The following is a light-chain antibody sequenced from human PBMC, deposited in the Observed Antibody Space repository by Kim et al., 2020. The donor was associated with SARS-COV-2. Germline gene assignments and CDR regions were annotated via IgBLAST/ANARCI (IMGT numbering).Light chain of an antibody. CDR1: QGIMSF. Sequence: DIQMTQSPATLSASVGDRVTITCQASQGIMSFINWYQQTPGKAPKLLIYDASNLETGVPSRFSGSGSGTDFTFTISSLQPEDIATYYCQQHDNLPMTFGQGTRLEIK. CDR2: DAS. J-gene: IGKJ5*01. CDR3: QQHDNLPMT. V-gene: IGKV1-33*01.